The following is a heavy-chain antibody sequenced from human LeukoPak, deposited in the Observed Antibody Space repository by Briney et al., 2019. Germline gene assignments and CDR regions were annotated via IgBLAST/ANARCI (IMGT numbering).Heavy chain of an antibody. CDR2: IIPILGIA. CDR3: ARGGWLQLRTPIDY. V-gene: IGHV1-69*04. D-gene: IGHD5-24*01. J-gene: IGHJ4*02. Sequence: ASVKVSCKASGGTFSSYAISWVRQAPGQGLEWMGRIIPILGIANYAQKFQGRVTITADESTSTAYMELSSLRSEDTAVYYCARGGWLQLRTPIDYWGQGTLVTVSS. CDR1: GGTFSSYA.